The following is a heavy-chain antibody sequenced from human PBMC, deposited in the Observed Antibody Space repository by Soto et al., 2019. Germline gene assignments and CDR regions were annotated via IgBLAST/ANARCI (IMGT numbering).Heavy chain of an antibody. V-gene: IGHV3-33*01. J-gene: IGHJ4*02. D-gene: IGHD4-17*01. CDR2: IWYDGGNK. Sequence: PGGSLRLSCAASGFTFSSFGMHWVRQAPGKGLEWVAVIWYDGGNKYYADSVKGRFTISRDNSKNTLYLQMNSLRAEDTAVYYCARGNRQNSGVFDYSGQGSLVTVSS. CDR1: GFTFSSFG. CDR3: ARGNRQNSGVFDY.